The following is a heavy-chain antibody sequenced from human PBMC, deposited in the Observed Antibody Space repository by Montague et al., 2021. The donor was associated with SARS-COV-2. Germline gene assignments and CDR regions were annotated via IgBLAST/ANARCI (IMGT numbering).Heavy chain of an antibody. D-gene: IGHD1-14*01. CDR3: ARESGFLDAFDI. V-gene: IGHV4-59*01. CDR1: GGSMNSYY. J-gene: IGHJ3*02. CDR2: IFYGGDT. Sequence: SETLSLTCTVSGGSMNSYYWSWIRQPPGKGLEWIGYIFYGGDTNNNPSLKSRVTISVDTSKNQFSLKLTSMTAADTAVDYCARESGFLDAFDIWGQGTMVTVSS.